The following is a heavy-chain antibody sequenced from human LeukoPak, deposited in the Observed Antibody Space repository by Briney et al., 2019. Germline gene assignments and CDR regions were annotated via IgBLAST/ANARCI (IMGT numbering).Heavy chain of an antibody. J-gene: IGHJ4*02. V-gene: IGHV4-30-4*01. D-gene: IGHD5-24*01. CDR1: GDSISNGDYY. Sequence: PSETLSLTCTVSGDSISNGDYYWSWIRQPPGKGLEWIGYIHDSGSTYYNPSLKSRLAMSVDTSKNHFSLKLSSVTAADTAVYYCARNRDGYNSFDYWGQGTLVTVSS. CDR3: ARNRDGYNSFDY. CDR2: IHDSGST.